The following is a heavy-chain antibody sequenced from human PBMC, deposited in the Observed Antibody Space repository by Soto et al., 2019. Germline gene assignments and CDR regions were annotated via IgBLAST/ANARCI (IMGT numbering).Heavy chain of an antibody. Sequence: SETLALTCAVYGGSFSGYYWSWIRQPPGKGLEWIGEINHSGSTNYNPSLKSRVTISVDTSKNQFSLKLSSVTAADTAVYYCARGDEYSSFNQNTGHNWFDPWGQGTLVTVSS. CDR3: ARGDEYSSFNQNTGHNWFDP. J-gene: IGHJ5*02. D-gene: IGHD6-6*01. CDR1: GGSFSGYY. V-gene: IGHV4-34*01. CDR2: INHSGST.